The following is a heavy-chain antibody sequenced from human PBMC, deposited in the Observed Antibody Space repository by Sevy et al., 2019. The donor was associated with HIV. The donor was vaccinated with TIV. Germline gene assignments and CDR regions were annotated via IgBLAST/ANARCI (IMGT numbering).Heavy chain of an antibody. Sequence: ASVKVSCKASGYTFTSYGISWVRQAPGQGLEWLGWISTLNVNTNNAQKFQGRVTMTTDTSKGTASMELRSLGSDDTAVYYCARDDCSSLSCHGSLLYWGQGTLVTVSS. V-gene: IGHV1-18*01. J-gene: IGHJ4*02. CDR1: GYTFTSYG. CDR2: ISTLNVNT. D-gene: IGHD2-2*01. CDR3: ARDDCSSLSCHGSLLY.